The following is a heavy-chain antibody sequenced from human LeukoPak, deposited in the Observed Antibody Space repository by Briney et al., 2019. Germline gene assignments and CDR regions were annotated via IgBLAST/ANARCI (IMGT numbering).Heavy chain of an antibody. Sequence: SETLSLTCTVSGGSISSYYWSWIRQPPGKGLEWIGYIYYSGNTNYNPSLKSRVTISVDTSKNQFSLKLNSVTAADTAVYYCASFSQLSGGYFRHWGQGTLVTVSS. CDR2: IYYSGNT. CDR1: GGSISSYY. J-gene: IGHJ1*01. CDR3: ASFSQLSGGYFRH. D-gene: IGHD2-2*01. V-gene: IGHV4-59*01.